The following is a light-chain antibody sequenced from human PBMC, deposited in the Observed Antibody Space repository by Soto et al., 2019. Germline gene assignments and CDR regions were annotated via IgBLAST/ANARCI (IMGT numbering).Light chain of an antibody. J-gene: IGKJ4*01. CDR1: QSVSSY. CDR2: GAT. CDR3: QQRSSWPLT. V-gene: IGKV3-11*01. Sequence: EIVLTQSPATLSLSPGERATLSCRASQSVSSYLAWYQHKPGQSPRLLIYGATNRATGVPARFSGSGSGTDFTHTISNLEPEDFAVYYCQQRSSWPLTFGGGTKVEIK.